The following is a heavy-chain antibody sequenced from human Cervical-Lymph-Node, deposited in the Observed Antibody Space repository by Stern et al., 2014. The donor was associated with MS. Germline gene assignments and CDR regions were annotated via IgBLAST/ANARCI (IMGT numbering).Heavy chain of an antibody. Sequence: EVQLVESGGGLVQPGGSLRLSCAASGITFSSHAMHWVRQVPGKGLEWVSSIGTAGDTYYPGSVKGLFTIAREDAKKSLYLQMSSLRVGDTAVYYCARDGFGGSRYYGMDVWGQGTTVTVSS. D-gene: IGHD3-10*01. CDR1: GITFSSHA. J-gene: IGHJ6*02. CDR2: IGTAGDT. CDR3: ARDGFGGSRYYGMDV. V-gene: IGHV3-13*01.